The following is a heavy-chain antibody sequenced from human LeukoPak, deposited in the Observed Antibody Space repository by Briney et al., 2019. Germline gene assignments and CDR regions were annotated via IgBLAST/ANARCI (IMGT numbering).Heavy chain of an antibody. CDR1: GYTFTSYD. J-gene: IGHJ5*02. D-gene: IGHD3-16*02. CDR3: ARGPLVRLPSSFDP. V-gene: IGHV1-8*01. CDR2: MNPNSGNT. Sequence: ASVKVSCKASGYTFTSYDINWVRHATGQGLERMGWMNPNSGNTGSAQRFQGRITMTRDTSISTAYMELSSLRFEDTAVYYCARGPLVRLPSSFDPWGQGTLVTVSS.